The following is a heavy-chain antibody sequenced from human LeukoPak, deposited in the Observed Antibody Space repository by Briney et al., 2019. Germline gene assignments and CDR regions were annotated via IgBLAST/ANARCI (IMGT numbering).Heavy chain of an antibody. CDR3: ARAGANYYDSSGYFTFVQDAFDI. D-gene: IGHD3-22*01. CDR2: IYHSGST. V-gene: IGHV4-30-2*01. Sequence: PSQTLSLTCAVSGGSISSGGYSWSWIRQPPGKGLEWIGYIYHSGSTYYNPSLKSRVTISVDRSKNQFSLKLSSVTAADTAVYYCARAGANYYDSSGYFTFVQDAFDIWGQGTMVTVSS. J-gene: IGHJ3*02. CDR1: GGSISSGGYS.